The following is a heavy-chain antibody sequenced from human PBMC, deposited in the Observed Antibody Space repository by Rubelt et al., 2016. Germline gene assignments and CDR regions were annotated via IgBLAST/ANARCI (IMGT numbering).Heavy chain of an antibody. CDR2: ISGSGGST. CDR1: GFTFSSYG. Sequence: VQLVESGGGVVQPGGSLRLSCAASGFTFSSYGMHWVRQAPGKGLEWVSAISGSGGSTYYADSVKGRFTISRDNSKNTLYLQMNSLRAEDTAVYYCASTMVRGVEPPWGQGTLVTVSS. D-gene: IGHD3-10*01. CDR3: ASTMVRGVEPP. J-gene: IGHJ4*02. V-gene: IGHV3-23*04.